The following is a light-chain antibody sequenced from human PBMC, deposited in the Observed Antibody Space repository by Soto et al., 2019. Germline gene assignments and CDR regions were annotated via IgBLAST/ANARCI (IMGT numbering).Light chain of an antibody. V-gene: IGLV1-40*01. J-gene: IGLJ1*01. Sequence: QSVLMQPPSVSGAPGQSVTISCTGTSSNVGAGYGVYWYQKLPGTAPKLLILEDTNRPSGLPDRFSASTSGISASLTITGLQAEDEADYYCQSYDTSLTDVFGTGTKLTVL. CDR1: SSNVGAGYG. CDR2: EDT. CDR3: QSYDTSLTDV.